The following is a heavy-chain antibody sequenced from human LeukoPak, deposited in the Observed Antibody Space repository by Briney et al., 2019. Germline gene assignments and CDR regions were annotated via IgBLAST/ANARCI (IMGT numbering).Heavy chain of an antibody. CDR1: GFTFSSYD. CDR2: IGTAGDT. D-gene: IGHD2-15*01. CDR3: ARVQGRYSYDY. Sequence: GGSLRLSCAASGFTFSSYDMHWVRQATGKGLEWVSAIGTAGDTYYPGSVKGRFTISRENAKNSLYLQMNSLRAGDTAVYYCARVQGRYSYDYWGQGTLVTVSS. V-gene: IGHV3-13*01. J-gene: IGHJ4*02.